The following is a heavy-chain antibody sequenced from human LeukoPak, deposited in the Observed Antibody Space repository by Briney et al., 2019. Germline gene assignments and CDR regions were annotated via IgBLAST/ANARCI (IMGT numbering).Heavy chain of an antibody. CDR3: VRAGWELDY. D-gene: IGHD1-26*01. Sequence: GGSLRLSCAASGVTLSDQHMDWVRQARGKGREWVAHIKEEGTEKYYVDSVKGPLDISKDDAKNSLYLHMNGLRAEDTAVYYCVRAGWELDYWGQGTLVTVSS. CDR1: GVTLSDQH. J-gene: IGHJ4*02. CDR2: IKEEGTEK. V-gene: IGHV3-7*01.